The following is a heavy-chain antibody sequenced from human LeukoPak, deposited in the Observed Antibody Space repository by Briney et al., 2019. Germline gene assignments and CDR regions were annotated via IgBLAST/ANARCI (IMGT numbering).Heavy chain of an antibody. CDR3: ASGEMSTYDYVWGSYRILSSLSFDI. CDR1: GGSISSYY. CDR2: IYYSGST. Sequence: SETLSLTSTVSGGSISSYYWSWIRQPPGKGLEWIGYIYYSGSTNYNPSLKSRVTISVDTSKNQFSLKLSSVTAADTAVYYCASGEMSTYDYVWGSYRILSSLSFDIWGQGTMVTVSS. D-gene: IGHD3-16*02. V-gene: IGHV4-59*01. J-gene: IGHJ3*02.